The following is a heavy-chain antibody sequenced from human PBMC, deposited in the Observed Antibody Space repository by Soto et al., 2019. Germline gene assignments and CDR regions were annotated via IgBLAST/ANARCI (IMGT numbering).Heavy chain of an antibody. V-gene: IGHV2-26*01. J-gene: IGHJ5*02. CDR2: IFSNDEK. CDR3: ARARIVVAGVFDP. CDR1: GFSLSNARMG. D-gene: IGHD2-15*01. Sequence: GSGPTLVNPTETLTLTCTVSGFSLSNARMGVSWIRKPPGKALEWLAHIFSNDEKSYSTSLKSRLTISKDTSKSQVVLTMTNMDPVDTATYYCARARIVVAGVFDPWGQGTLVTVSS.